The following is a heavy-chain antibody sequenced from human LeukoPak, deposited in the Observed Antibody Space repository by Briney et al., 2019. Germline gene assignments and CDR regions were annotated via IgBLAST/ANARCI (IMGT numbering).Heavy chain of an antibody. CDR3: AREGSQSASGTYPGND. V-gene: IGHV3-7*01. D-gene: IGHD1-26*01. J-gene: IGHJ4*02. CDR1: GFTFSSYG. Sequence: PGGSLRLSCAASGFTFSSYGMHWVCQAPGKGLEWVANIKQDGSEKYYVDSVKGRFTISRDNAKNSLFLQMNRLRAEDTAVYYCAREGSQSASGTYPGNDWGQGTLVTVSS. CDR2: IKQDGSEK.